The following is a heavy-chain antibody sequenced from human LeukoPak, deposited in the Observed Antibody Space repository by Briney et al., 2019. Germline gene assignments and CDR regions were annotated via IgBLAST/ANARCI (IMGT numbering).Heavy chain of an antibody. D-gene: IGHD1-26*01. V-gene: IGHV4-34*01. J-gene: IGHJ4*02. Sequence: SETLSLTCAVYGGSFSGYYWSWIRQPPGKGLEWIGEINHSGSTNYNPSLKSRVTISLDTSQNQFSLKLSSVTAADTAVYFCARDRVPGNYWGQGTLVTVSS. CDR1: GGSFSGYY. CDR2: INHSGST. CDR3: ARDRVPGNY.